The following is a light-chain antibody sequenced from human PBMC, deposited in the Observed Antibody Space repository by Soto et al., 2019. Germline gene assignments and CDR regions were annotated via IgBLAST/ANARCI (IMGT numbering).Light chain of an antibody. Sequence: QSALAQPACVTGSPGQSITISCTGTSGDVGAYNYVSWYQHHPGKVPKLLIYEVTNRPSGVSDRFSGSKSGNTASLTISGLQAKVEAHYNCNSQRDSSSFFVFATGTK. V-gene: IGLV2-14*01. J-gene: IGLJ1*01. CDR3: NSQRDSSSFFV. CDR2: EVT. CDR1: SGDVGAYNY.